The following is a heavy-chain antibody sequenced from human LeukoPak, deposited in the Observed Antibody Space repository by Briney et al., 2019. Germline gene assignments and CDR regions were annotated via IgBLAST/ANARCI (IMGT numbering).Heavy chain of an antibody. D-gene: IGHD3-22*01. J-gene: IGHJ4*02. CDR3: GRHERSGGLIVGGEY. V-gene: IGHV4-39*01. CDR2: VFHSEGA. CDR1: GGSISSYSHY. Sequence: KASETLSLTCTVSGGSISSYSHYWAWIRQPPGKGLEWIGSVFHSEGASYNPSLKSRVTIFVDTSNNQLSLRLNSVIAADTAVYYCGRHERSGGLIVGGEYWGQGILVTVSS.